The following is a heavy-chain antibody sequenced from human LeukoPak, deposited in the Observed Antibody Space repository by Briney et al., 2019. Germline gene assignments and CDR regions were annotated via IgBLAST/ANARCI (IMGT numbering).Heavy chain of an antibody. J-gene: IGHJ4*02. D-gene: IGHD1-14*01. CDR1: GFTFSTYY. CDR3: AKATGYLL. CDR2: ISNSDDST. Sequence: PGGSLRLSCAASGFTFSTYYMNWVRQAPGKGLEWVSTISNSDDSTYYADSVKGRFTISRDNSENTLFLRMNSLRAEDTAVYYCAKATGYLLWGQGTLVIVSS. V-gene: IGHV3-23*01.